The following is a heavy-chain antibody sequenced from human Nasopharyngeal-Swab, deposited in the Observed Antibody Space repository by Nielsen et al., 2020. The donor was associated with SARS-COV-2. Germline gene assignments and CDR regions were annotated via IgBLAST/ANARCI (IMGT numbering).Heavy chain of an antibody. Sequence: SETLSLTCAVYGGSFSGYYWSWIRQPPGKRLEWIGEINHSGSTNYNPSLKSRVTISVDTSKNQFSLKLSSVTAADTAVYYCARGRYYDILTGYYYFDYWGQGTLVTVSS. CDR3: ARGRYYDILTGYYYFDY. CDR2: INHSGST. V-gene: IGHV4-34*01. J-gene: IGHJ4*02. D-gene: IGHD3-9*01. CDR1: GGSFSGYY.